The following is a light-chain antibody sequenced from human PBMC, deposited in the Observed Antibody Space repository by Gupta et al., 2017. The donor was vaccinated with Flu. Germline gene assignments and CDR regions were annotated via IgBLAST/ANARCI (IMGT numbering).Light chain of an antibody. V-gene: IGLV1-51*02. J-gene: IGLJ2*01. CDR1: NSNIGNNY. Sequence: VTISCSGSNSNIGNNYVPWHQHLPGTAPKVVISENDQRPSGVPARFSGSRSGTSATLGITGLQTGDEAVYYCVVWDTSLSGGVFGGGTKLTVL. CDR2: END. CDR3: VVWDTSLSGGV.